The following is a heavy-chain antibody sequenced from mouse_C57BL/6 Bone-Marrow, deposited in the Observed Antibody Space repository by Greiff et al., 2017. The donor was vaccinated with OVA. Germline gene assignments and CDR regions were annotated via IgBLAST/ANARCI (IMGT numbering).Heavy chain of an antibody. J-gene: IGHJ3*01. CDR1: GYTFTSYW. Sequence: QVQLQQPGAELVKPGASVKLSCKASGYTFTSYWMHWVKQRPGQGLEWIGMIHPNSGSTNYNEKFKSKATLTVDKSSSTAYMQLSSLTSEDAAVYNGARSYYTWFAYWGQGTLVTVSA. V-gene: IGHV1-64*01. D-gene: IGHD2-12*01. CDR2: IHPNSGST. CDR3: ARSYYTWFAY.